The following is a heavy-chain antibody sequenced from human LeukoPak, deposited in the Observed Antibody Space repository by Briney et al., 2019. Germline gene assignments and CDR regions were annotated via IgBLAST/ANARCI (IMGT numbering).Heavy chain of an antibody. CDR2: IYYSGST. CDR3: AREENTHAFDI. J-gene: IGHJ3*02. CDR1: GGSISSYY. Sequence: RASETLSLTCTVSGGSISSYYWSWIRQPPGKGLEWIGYIYYSGSTNYSPSLKSRVTISVDTSKNQFSLNLSSVTAADTAVYYCAREENTHAFDIWGQGTMVTVSS. V-gene: IGHV4-59*12.